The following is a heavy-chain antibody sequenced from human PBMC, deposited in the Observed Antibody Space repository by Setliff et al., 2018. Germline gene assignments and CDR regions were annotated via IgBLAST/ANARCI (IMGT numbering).Heavy chain of an antibody. CDR1: GFSFRDSW. CDR2: INHDGIEK. J-gene: IGHJ4*02. V-gene: IGHV3-7*01. Sequence: PGGSLRLSCAASGFSFRDSWMSRVRQAPGKGLEWVANINHDGIEKYYVDSVKGRFTISRDNAKNSLYLQMNSLRAEDTAVYYCARDHSMGYSYGHHFDYWGQGTLVTVSS. D-gene: IGHD5-18*01. CDR3: ARDHSMGYSYGHHFDY.